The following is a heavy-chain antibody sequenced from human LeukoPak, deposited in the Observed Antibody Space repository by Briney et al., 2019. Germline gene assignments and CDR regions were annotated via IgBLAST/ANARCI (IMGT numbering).Heavy chain of an antibody. CDR2: IYYSGST. J-gene: IGHJ6*02. CDR3: ARYSRAPTNYYYGMDV. V-gene: IGHV4-59*01. CDR1: GGSISSYY. D-gene: IGHD6-13*01. Sequence: SETLSLTCTVSGGSISSYYWSWIRQPPGKGLEWIGYIYYSGSTNYNPSLKSRVTISVDTSMNQFSLKLSSVTAADTAVYYCARYSRAPTNYYYGMDVWGQGTTVTVSS.